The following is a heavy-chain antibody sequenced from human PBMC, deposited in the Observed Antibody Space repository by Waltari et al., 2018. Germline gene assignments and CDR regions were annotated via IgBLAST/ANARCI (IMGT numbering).Heavy chain of an antibody. V-gene: IGHV3-33*01. CDR2: IWYDGSNK. J-gene: IGHJ4*02. D-gene: IGHD2-2*01. Sequence: QVQLVESGGGVVQPGRSLRLSCAASAFTFSSYGMHWVRQAPGKGLEWVAVIWYDGSNKYYADSVKGRFTISRDNSKNTLYLQMNSLRAEDTAVYYCARAEYQPLTLFDYWGQGTLVTVSS. CDR1: AFTFSSYG. CDR3: ARAEYQPLTLFDY.